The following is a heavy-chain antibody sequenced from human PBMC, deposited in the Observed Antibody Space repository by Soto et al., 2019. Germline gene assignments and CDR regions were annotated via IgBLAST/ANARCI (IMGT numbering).Heavy chain of an antibody. CDR3: ARGPSGYSSGWYYYYYGMDV. J-gene: IGHJ6*02. CDR2: IYYSGST. V-gene: IGHV4-59*01. Sequence: QVQLQESGPGLVKPSETLSLTCTVSGGSISSYYWSWIRQPPGKGLEWIGYIYYSGSTNYNPSLKSRVTISVDTSKNQFSLKLSSVTAADTAVYYCARGPSGYSSGWYYYYYGMDVWGQGTTVTVSS. D-gene: IGHD6-19*01. CDR1: GGSISSYY.